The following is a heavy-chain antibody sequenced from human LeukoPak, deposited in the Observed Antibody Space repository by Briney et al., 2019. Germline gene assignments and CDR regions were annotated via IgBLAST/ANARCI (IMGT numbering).Heavy chain of an antibody. CDR2: IYHSGST. CDR3: ARGDYYGSGSYSSLND. Sequence: SQTLSLTCTVSGGSISSGGYYWSWIRQPPGKGLEWIGYIYHSGSTYYNPSLKSRVTISVDTSKNQFSLRLSAVTAADTAVYYCARGDYYGSGSYSSLNDWGQGTLVTVSS. D-gene: IGHD3-10*01. V-gene: IGHV4-30-2*01. CDR1: GGSISSGGYY. J-gene: IGHJ4*02.